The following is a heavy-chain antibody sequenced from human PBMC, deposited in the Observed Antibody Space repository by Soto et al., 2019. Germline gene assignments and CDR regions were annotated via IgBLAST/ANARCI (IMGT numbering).Heavy chain of an antibody. V-gene: IGHV5-51*01. CDR2: IYPGDSDT. J-gene: IGHJ5*02. CDR1: GYRFSSYW. D-gene: IGHD2-2*01. Sequence: SLKISCKGSGYRFSSYWTGWVRQMPGKGLEWMGIIYPGDSDTRYSPSFQGQVTISADRSISTAYLQWSSLKASDTAMYYCARGYCSSISCYRRWFDPWGQGTLVTVSS. CDR3: ARGYCSSISCYRRWFDP.